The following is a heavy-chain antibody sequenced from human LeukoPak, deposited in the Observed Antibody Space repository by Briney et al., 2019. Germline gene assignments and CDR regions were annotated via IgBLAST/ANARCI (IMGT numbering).Heavy chain of an antibody. D-gene: IGHD3-10*01. Sequence: SETLSLTCTVSGGSIGSYYWSWIRQPPGKGLEWIGYIYYSGNTNYNPSPKSRVTISVDTSKNQFSLKLSSVTAADTAVYYRARVALLLWFGELSQYNWFDPWGQGTLVTVSS. V-gene: IGHV4-59*01. CDR2: IYYSGNT. J-gene: IGHJ5*02. CDR1: GGSIGSYY. CDR3: ARVALLLWFGELSQYNWFDP.